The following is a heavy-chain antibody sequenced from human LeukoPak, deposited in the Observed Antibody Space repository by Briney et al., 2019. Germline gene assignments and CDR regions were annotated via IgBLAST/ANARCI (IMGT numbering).Heavy chain of an antibody. D-gene: IGHD2/OR15-2a*01. V-gene: IGHV3-23*01. J-gene: IGHJ6*03. CDR2: ISGSGGST. CDR1: GFTFSSYA. Sequence: GGSLRLSCAASGFTFSSYAMSWVRQAPGKGLEWVSAISGSGGSTYYADSVKGRFTISRDNSKNTLYLQMNSLRAEDTAVYYCAKGVLQTYYYYYMDVWGKGTTVSVSS. CDR3: AKGVLQTYYYYYMDV.